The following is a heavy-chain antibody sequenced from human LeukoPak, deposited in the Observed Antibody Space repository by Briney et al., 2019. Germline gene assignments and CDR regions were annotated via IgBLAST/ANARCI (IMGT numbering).Heavy chain of an antibody. CDR2: ISYDGSNK. V-gene: IGHV3-30-3*01. CDR1: GFTFSSYA. CDR3: ATTDILVVPAATLKPYYFDY. D-gene: IGHD2-2*01. J-gene: IGHJ4*02. Sequence: GGSLRLSCAASGFTFSSYAMHWVRQAPGKGLEWVAVISYDGSNKYYADSVKGRFTISRDNSKNTLYLQMNSLRAEDTAVYYCATTDILVVPAATLKPYYFDYWGQGTLVTVSS.